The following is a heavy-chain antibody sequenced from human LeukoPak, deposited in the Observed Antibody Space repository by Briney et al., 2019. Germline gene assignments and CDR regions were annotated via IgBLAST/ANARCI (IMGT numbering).Heavy chain of an antibody. D-gene: IGHD3-22*01. J-gene: IGHJ4*02. Sequence: SSVTVSCKASGYTFTRYYMHWVRQAPGQGLEWMGWINPNSGGTNYAQKFQGRVTMTRDTSISQAYMELSRLRSDDTAVYYCARETYYYDSSGYNSAKIFDYWGQGTLVTVSS. CDR2: INPNSGGT. CDR3: ARETYYYDSSGYNSAKIFDY. V-gene: IGHV1-2*02. CDR1: GYTFTRYY.